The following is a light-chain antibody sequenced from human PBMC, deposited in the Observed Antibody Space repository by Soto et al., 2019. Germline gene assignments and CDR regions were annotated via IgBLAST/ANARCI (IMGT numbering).Light chain of an antibody. CDR1: QSISSW. J-gene: IGKJ3*01. Sequence: DVQMNQSPSTVSASVGDRVTITCRASQSISSWLAWYQQKPGKAPKLLIYAASTLQSGVPSRFSGSGSGTDFTLTISSLQPEDVATYYCQEYNIALGGFGPGTKVDIK. V-gene: IGKV1-27*01. CDR2: AAS. CDR3: QEYNIALGG.